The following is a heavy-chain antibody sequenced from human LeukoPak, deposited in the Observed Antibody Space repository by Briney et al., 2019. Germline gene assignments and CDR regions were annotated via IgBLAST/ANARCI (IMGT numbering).Heavy chain of an antibody. CDR2: IYTSGST. CDR1: GGSISSGSYY. J-gene: IGHJ4*02. CDR3: AREGTTGGDYFLDY. V-gene: IGHV4-61*02. D-gene: IGHD4-17*01. Sequence: TLSLTCTVSGGSISSGSYYWSWIRQPAGKGLEWIGRIYTSGSTNYNPSLKSRVTTSVDTSKNQFSLKLSSVTAADTAVYYCAREGTTGGDYFLDYWGQGTLVTVSS.